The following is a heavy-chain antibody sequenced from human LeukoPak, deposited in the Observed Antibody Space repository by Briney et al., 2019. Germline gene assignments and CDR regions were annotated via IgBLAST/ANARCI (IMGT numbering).Heavy chain of an antibody. CDR1: GYTFTSYG. J-gene: IGHJ4*02. CDR2: ISDYDGNT. D-gene: IGHD2-15*01. CDR3: ARDSCSGGSCYVDY. V-gene: IGHV1-18*01. Sequence: ASVKVSCKASGYTFTSYGISWVRQAPGQGLEWMGWISDYDGNTNYAQNLQGRVTMTTDTSTTTAYMELRSLRSHDTAVYFCARDSCSGGSCYVDYWGQGTLVTVSS.